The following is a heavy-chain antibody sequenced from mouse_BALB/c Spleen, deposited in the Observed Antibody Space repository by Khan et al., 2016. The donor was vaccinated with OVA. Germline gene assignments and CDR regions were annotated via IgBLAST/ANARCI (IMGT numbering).Heavy chain of an antibody. CDR3: ARGDYDEGFAY. CDR1: GFTFSTYG. CDR2: ICSGGNYT. J-gene: IGHJ3*01. Sequence: EVMLVESGGDLVKPGGSLKLSCAASGFTFSTYGMSWVRQTPDKRLEWVVTICSGGNYTYYPDSVKGRFPISRDNVRNTLYLEMNSLKSEDTAIYYCARGDYDEGFAYWGQGTLVTVSA. D-gene: IGHD2-4*01. V-gene: IGHV5-6*01.